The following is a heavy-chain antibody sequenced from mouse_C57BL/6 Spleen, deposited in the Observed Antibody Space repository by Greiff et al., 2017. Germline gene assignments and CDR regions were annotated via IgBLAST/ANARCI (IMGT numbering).Heavy chain of an antibody. CDR1: GFTFSDYY. V-gene: IGHV5-12*01. Sequence: EVKVVESGGGLVQPGGSLKLSCAASGFTFSDYYMYWVRQTPEKRLEWVAYISNGGGSTYYPDTVKGRFTISRDNAKNTLYLQMSRLKSEDTAMYYCARQDYGSSHWYFDVWGTGTTVTVSS. CDR3: ARQDYGSSHWYFDV. D-gene: IGHD1-1*01. J-gene: IGHJ1*03. CDR2: ISNGGGST.